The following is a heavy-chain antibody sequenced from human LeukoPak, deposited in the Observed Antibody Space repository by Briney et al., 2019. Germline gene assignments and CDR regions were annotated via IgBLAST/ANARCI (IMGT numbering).Heavy chain of an antibody. CDR3: ARGLSSSDFEL. CDR1: GGSISSGGYF. V-gene: IGHV4-31*03. D-gene: IGHD6-19*01. J-gene: IGHJ2*01. Sequence: PSETLSLTCTVSGGSISSGGYFWSWIGQHPEKGLEWIGYIYYSGSTYYNPSLKSRVTISVDTSKNLFSLKLTSVTAADTAVYFCARGLSSSDFELWGRGTLVTVSS. CDR2: IYYSGST.